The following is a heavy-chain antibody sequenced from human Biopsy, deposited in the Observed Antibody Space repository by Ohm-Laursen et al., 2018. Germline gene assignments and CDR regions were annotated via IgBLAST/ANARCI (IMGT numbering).Heavy chain of an antibody. CDR3: TRGGHYYDSLAYYYWFDP. CDR1: GYTFTGYH. CDR2: INANTGDT. J-gene: IGHJ5*02. V-gene: IGHV1-2*02. D-gene: IGHD3-22*01. Sequence: GASVKVSCKASGYTFTGYHVHWVRQAPGQGLEWMGWINANTGDTNYAQKFQGRVTMTRDTSISTAYVELSSLRSDDTAVYYCTRGGHYYDSLAYYYWFDPWGQGTLVTVSS.